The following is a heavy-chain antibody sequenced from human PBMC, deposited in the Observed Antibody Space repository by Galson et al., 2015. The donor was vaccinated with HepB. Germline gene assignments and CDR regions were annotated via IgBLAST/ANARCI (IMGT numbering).Heavy chain of an antibody. Sequence: SLRLSCAASGFTLSSYTLNWVRQAPGKGLEWVSFISGTGSFIFYADSARGRFTISRDNAKNSLFLQMSSLRAEDTAVYYCARGWGNSVVVPAVINWFDPWGQGILVTVSS. D-gene: IGHD2-2*02. CDR1: GFTLSSYT. V-gene: IGHV3-21*01. CDR2: ISGTGSFI. J-gene: IGHJ5*02. CDR3: ARGWGNSVVVPAVINWFDP.